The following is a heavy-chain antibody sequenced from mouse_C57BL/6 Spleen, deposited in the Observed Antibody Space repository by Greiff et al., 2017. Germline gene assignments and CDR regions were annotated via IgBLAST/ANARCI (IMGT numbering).Heavy chain of an antibody. Sequence: QVQLQQPGAELVKPGASVKVSCKASGYPFTSYWMHWVKQRPGQGLEWIGRIHPSDSDTNYNQKFKGKATLTVDKSSSTAYMQLSSLTSEDSAVYYCAIMNYDDAMDYWGQGTSVTVSS. J-gene: IGHJ4*01. CDR1: GYPFTSYW. V-gene: IGHV1-74*01. CDR2: IHPSDSDT. CDR3: AIMNYDDAMDY. D-gene: IGHD2-4*01.